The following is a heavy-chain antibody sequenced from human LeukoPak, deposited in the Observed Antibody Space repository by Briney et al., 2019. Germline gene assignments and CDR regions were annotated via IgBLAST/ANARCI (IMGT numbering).Heavy chain of an antibody. Sequence: GGSLRLSCAASGFTFSPYAMHWVRQAPGKGLEWVAIISYDGSNKYYADSVKGRFTISRDNSKNTLYLQMNSLRTEDTAVYYCARDGSGWHYFDYWGQGTLVTVSS. D-gene: IGHD6-19*01. V-gene: IGHV3-30*04. J-gene: IGHJ4*02. CDR3: ARDGSGWHYFDY. CDR1: GFTFSPYA. CDR2: ISYDGSNK.